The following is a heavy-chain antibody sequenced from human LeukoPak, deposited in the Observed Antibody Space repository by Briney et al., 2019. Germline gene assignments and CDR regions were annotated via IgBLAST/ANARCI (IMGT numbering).Heavy chain of an antibody. J-gene: IGHJ3*02. D-gene: IGHD7-27*01. V-gene: IGHV3-30*02. CDR1: GFSFSGYG. Sequence: PGGSLRLSCAASGFSFSGYGMHWVRQAPGKGLEWVAFIRYDGSNEYYADSVKGRFTISRDKSKNTLSLQMNGLRVEDTAVYYCAKLLTGDDAFDIWGQGTMVTVSS. CDR2: IRYDGSNE. CDR3: AKLLTGDDAFDI.